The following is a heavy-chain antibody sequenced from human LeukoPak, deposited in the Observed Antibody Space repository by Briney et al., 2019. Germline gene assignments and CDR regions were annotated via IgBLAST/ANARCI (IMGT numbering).Heavy chain of an antibody. CDR3: ARAQYDYVWGSYRSLDY. J-gene: IGHJ4*02. CDR1: GGSFSGYY. Sequence: SETLSLTCAVYGGSFSGYYWSWIRQPPGKGLEWIGKINHSGSTNYNPSLKSRVTISVDTSKNQFSLKLSSVTAADTAVYYCARAQYDYVWGSYRSLDYWGQGTLVTVSS. D-gene: IGHD3-16*02. V-gene: IGHV4-34*01. CDR2: INHSGST.